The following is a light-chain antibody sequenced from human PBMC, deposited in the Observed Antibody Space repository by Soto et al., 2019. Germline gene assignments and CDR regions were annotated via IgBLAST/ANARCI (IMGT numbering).Light chain of an antibody. CDR3: QQRSNWPPEIT. V-gene: IGKV3-11*01. J-gene: IGKJ5*01. CDR2: DAS. Sequence: EIVLAQSPSTLWLYPRERTKLSFRSSQSVSISLAWYQQKPGQAPRRLIYDASNRATGVPARFSGRGSGTDFPPTVSSLEPEDSALYYCQQRSNWPPEITFGQGTRLDIK. CDR1: QSVSIS.